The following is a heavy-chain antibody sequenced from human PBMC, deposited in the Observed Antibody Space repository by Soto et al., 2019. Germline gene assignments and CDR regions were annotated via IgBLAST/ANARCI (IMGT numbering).Heavy chain of an antibody. J-gene: IGHJ6*04. CDR3: ARHCRANTIFGVVMAYGMDV. Sequence: PGQSLKISCKGSGYSFTSYCIGWVRQMPGKGLEWMGIISPGYSDTRYIPSFPVHVTIAADKSISTPDLQLSSLKAPDTPMLYFARHCRANTIFGVVMAYGMDVWGEGATVTVSS. D-gene: IGHD3-3*01. CDR1: GYSFTSYC. CDR2: ISPGYSDT. V-gene: IGHV5-51*01.